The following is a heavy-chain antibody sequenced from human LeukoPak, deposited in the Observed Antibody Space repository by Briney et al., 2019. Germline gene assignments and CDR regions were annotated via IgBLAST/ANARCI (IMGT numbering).Heavy chain of an antibody. D-gene: IGHD5-12*01. CDR3: ARGGDIVAIDY. CDR2: IYSGGST. CDR1: GFTVSSNY. Sequence: GGSLRLSCAASGFTVSSNYMSRVRQAPGKGLEWVSVIYSGGSTYYADSVKGRFTISRDNSKNTLYLQMNSLRAEDTAVYYCARGGDIVAIDYWGQGTLVTVSS. J-gene: IGHJ4*02. V-gene: IGHV3-53*01.